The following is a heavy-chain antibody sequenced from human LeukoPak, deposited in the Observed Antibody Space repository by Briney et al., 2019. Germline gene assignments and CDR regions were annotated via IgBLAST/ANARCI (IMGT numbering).Heavy chain of an antibody. D-gene: IGHD6-19*01. CDR2: ISGSGGST. V-gene: IGHV3-23*01. J-gene: IGHJ5*02. Sequence: PGGSLRLSCAASGFTFSSYGMSWVRQAPGKGLEWVSAISGSGGSTYYADSVKGRFTISRDNSKNTLYLQMNSLRAEDTAVYYCAKGYSSGWYLDWFDPWGQGTLVTASS. CDR1: GFTFSSYG. CDR3: AKGYSSGWYLDWFDP.